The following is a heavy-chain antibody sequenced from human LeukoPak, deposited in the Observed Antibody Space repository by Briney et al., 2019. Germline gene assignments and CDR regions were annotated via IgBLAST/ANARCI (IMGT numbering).Heavy chain of an antibody. V-gene: IGHV3-7*01. CDR3: ASGGYSSSWYFYHYYMDV. CDR2: IKQDGSEK. Sequence: GGSLRLSCAASGFTFSSYWMSWVRQAPGKGLEWVANIKQDGSEKYYVDSVKGRFTISRDNAKNSLYLQMNSLRAEDTAVYYCASGGYSSSWYFYHYYMDVWGKGTTVTVSS. CDR1: GFTFSSYW. D-gene: IGHD6-13*01. J-gene: IGHJ6*03.